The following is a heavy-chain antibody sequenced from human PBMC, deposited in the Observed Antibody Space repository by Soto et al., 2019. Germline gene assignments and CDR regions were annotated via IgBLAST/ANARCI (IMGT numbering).Heavy chain of an antibody. J-gene: IGHJ6*02. CDR1: GYTFTSYY. CDR2: INPSGGST. D-gene: IGHD6-13*01. V-gene: IGHV1-46*01. CDR3: AREIAAAHYGMDV. Sequence: ASVKVSCKASGYTFTSYYMHWVRQAPGQGLEWMGIINPSGGSTSYAQKFQGRVTMTRDTSTSTVYMELSSLRSEDTAVYYCAREIAAAHYGMDVWGQGTTVTSP.